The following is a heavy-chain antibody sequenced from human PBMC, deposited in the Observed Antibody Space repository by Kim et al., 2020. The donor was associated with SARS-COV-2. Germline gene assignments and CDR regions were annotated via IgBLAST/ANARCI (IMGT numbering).Heavy chain of an antibody. V-gene: IGHV1-18*01. J-gene: IGHJ4*02. D-gene: IGHD6-13*01. CDR3: ASHSSSWYYFDY. Sequence: NNATQIKGRVTRTTDTSTSTAYMRLRSLRSDDTAVYYCASHSSSWYYFDYWGQGTLVTVSS.